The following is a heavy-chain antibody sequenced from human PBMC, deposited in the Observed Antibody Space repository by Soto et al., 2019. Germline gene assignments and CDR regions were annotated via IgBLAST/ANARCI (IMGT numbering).Heavy chain of an antibody. CDR1: GGTFSSYT. CDR3: ASXPGDYGSLVSDY. J-gene: IGHJ4*02. V-gene: IGHV1-69*02. D-gene: IGHD4-17*01. Sequence: QVQLVQSGAEVKKPGSSVKVSCKASGGTFSSYTISWVRQAPGQGLEWMGRIIPILGIANYAQKFQGRVTITADKSTSTAXMELSSXRXEXTXVYYXASXPGDYGSLVSDYWGQGTLVTVSS. CDR2: IIPILGIA.